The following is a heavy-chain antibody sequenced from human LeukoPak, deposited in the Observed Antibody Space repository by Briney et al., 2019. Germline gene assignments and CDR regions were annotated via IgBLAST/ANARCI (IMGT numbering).Heavy chain of an antibody. CDR1: GVSVGSGDYF. V-gene: IGHV4-30-4*08. CDR3: ARDRYCSRTSCYPDAFDI. Sequence: SQALSLTCTVSGVSVGSGDYFWSWIRQPPGKGLEWIGYIYYSGSTYYNPSLKSRVTISVDTSKNQFSLKLSSVTAADTAVYYCARDRYCSRTSCYPDAFDIWGQGTMVTVSS. D-gene: IGHD2-2*01. CDR2: IYYSGST. J-gene: IGHJ3*02.